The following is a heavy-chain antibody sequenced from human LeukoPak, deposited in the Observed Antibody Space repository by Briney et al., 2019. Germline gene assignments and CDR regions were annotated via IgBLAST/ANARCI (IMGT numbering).Heavy chain of an antibody. CDR1: GYTFTNYG. J-gene: IGHJ6*03. CDR3: ARWGLVAPGTYYYYYMDV. Sequence: AASVKVSCKASGYTFTNYGVSWVRQAPGQGLEWMGWINAYNGDTHYAQNLQGRLTMTADTSTSTAFMELRSLRPDDTAVCYCARWGLVAPGTYYYYYMDVWGRGTTVTVSS. CDR2: INAYNGDT. V-gene: IGHV1-18*01. D-gene: IGHD2-2*01.